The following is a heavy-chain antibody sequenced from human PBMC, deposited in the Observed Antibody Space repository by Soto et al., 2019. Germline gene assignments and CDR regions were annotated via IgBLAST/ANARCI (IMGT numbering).Heavy chain of an antibody. CDR2: IYSGGST. Sequence: EVQLVESGGGLIQPGGSLRLSCAASGFTVSSNYMSWVRQAPGKGLEWVSVIYSGGSTYYADSVKGRFTISRDNSKNTLYLQMNSLRAEDTAVYYCAREVPWSLAAAGDHYYYYYGMDVWGQGTTVTVSS. CDR3: AREVPWSLAAAGDHYYYYYGMDV. J-gene: IGHJ6*02. CDR1: GFTVSSNY. V-gene: IGHV3-53*01. D-gene: IGHD6-13*01.